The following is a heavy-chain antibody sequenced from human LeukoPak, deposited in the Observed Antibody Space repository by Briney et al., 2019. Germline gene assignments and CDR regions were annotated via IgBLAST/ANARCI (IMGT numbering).Heavy chain of an antibody. CDR1: GFTFSSYS. V-gene: IGHV3-21*01. J-gene: IGHJ5*02. CDR2: ISSSSSYI. CDR3: ARDLGDYYDSSGYYVAP. Sequence: GGSLRLSCAASGFTFSSYSMSWVRQAPGKGLEWVSSISSSSSYIYYADSVKGRFTISRDNAENSLYLQMNSLRAEDTAVYYCARDLGDYYDSSGYYVAPWGQGTLVTVSS. D-gene: IGHD3-22*01.